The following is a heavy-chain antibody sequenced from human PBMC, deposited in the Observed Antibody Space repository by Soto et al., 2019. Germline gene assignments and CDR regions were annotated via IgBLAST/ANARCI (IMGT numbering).Heavy chain of an antibody. V-gene: IGHV4-4*02. CDR3: ARFSSPGLYYYVGMDV. CDR1: GFSISNNNW. Sequence: PWETLSLTCAVSGFSISNNNWWTWVRQPPGKGLEWVGDIYHTGITNYSPSLKSRGTISVDNSKIQISLMLHSVTAAHTPDDYCARFSSPGLYYYVGMDVWGRGTTVNFSS. D-gene: IGHD6-13*01. J-gene: IGHJ6*02. CDR2: IYHTGIT.